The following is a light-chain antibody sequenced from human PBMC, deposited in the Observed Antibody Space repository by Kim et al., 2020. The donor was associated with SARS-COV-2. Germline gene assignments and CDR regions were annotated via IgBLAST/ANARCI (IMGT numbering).Light chain of an antibody. CDR1: SSNSGPGYD. J-gene: IGLJ3*02. CDR2: GTS. CDR3: QSYDSSLSGWV. V-gene: IGLV1-40*01. Sequence: QRVTIAGTGSSSNSGPGYDVHWYQQLPGTAPKLLIYGTSNRPSGVPDRFSGSKSGTSASLAITGLQAEDEADYYCQSYDSSLSGWVFGGGTQLTVL.